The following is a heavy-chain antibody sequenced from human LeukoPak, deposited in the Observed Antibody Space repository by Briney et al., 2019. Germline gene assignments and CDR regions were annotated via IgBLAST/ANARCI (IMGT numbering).Heavy chain of an antibody. V-gene: IGHV3-23*01. CDR3: AKDMVAYGDLPSPLTGMDV. D-gene: IGHD4-17*01. CDR1: GFTFSSYA. J-gene: IGHJ6*02. Sequence: GGSLRLSCAASGFTFSSYAMHWVRQAPGKGLEWVSSISGTGGGTYYADSVKGRFTISRDNAKNSLYLQMNSLRAEDTALYYCAKDMVAYGDLPSPLTGMDVWGQGTTVTVSS. CDR2: ISGTGGGT.